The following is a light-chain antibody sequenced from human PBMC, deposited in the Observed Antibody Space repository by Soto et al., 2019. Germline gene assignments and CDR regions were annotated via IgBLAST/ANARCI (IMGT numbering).Light chain of an antibody. J-gene: IGLJ1*01. CDR3: SSYTSSSTPYV. CDR2: DGT. Sequence: QSALTQPASVSGSPGQSIAISCTGTSNDVGGYNYVSWYQQHPVKAPQLIIYDGTNRPSGVSDRFSGSKSGNTASLTISGLQAEDEADYYCSSYTSSSTPYVFGTGTKVTVL. CDR1: SNDVGGYNY. V-gene: IGLV2-14*01.